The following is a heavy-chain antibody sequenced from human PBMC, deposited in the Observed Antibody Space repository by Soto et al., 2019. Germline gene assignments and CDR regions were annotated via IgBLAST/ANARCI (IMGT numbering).Heavy chain of an antibody. CDR2: IYYSGST. Sequence: PSETLSLTCTVSGGSISSYYWSWIRQPPGKGLEWIGYIYYSGSTNYNPSLKSRVTISVDTSKNQFSLKLSSVTAADTAVYYCARAGESYYADYFDYWGQGTLVTVSS. CDR3: ARAGESYYADYFDY. D-gene: IGHD1-26*01. V-gene: IGHV4-59*01. J-gene: IGHJ4*02. CDR1: GGSISSYY.